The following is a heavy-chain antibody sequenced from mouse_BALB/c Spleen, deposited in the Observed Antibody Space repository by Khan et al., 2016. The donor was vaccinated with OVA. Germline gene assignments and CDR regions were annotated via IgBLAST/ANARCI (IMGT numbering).Heavy chain of an antibody. Sequence: QVQLQQSGPELVKPGASVKMSCKASGYTFTDYVMNWVKQRNGQGLEWIGQIYPGSDSTYYNEKFKGKATLTADRSSSTAYMQLSNLTSEDSAVSFCARAGWGVFAYWGQGTLVTVSA. J-gene: IGHJ3*01. CDR1: GYTFTDYV. D-gene: IGHD1-1*02. V-gene: IGHV1-77*01. CDR3: ARAGWGVFAY. CDR2: IYPGSDST.